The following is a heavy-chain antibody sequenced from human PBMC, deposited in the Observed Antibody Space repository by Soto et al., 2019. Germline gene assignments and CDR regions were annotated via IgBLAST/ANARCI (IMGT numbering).Heavy chain of an antibody. CDR2: VSGYNADT. Sequence: ASVKVSCKAFGYSFSSYGISWVRQAPGQGLEWMGWVSGYNADTIYVQKFQGRVTMTTDTSTSTAHMEWRSLRYDDTAVYYCARAPLFFSSASRIRDFDVCGKGSQVT. V-gene: IGHV1-18*01. D-gene: IGHD6-6*01. CDR3: ARAPLFFSSASRIRDFDV. CDR1: GYSFSSYG. J-gene: IGHJ4*02.